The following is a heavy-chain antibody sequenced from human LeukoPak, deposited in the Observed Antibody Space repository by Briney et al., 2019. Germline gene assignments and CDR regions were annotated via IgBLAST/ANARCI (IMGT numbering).Heavy chain of an antibody. Sequence: GGSLRLSCAASGFTFSNYWMHWVRQVPGKGLVWVSRINGDGSTTNYADSVKGRFTISRDSAKNTLYLQMNSLRAEDTAVYYCARGWVTATGTIYWGQGTLVTVSS. CDR2: INGDGSTT. D-gene: IGHD6-13*01. CDR1: GFTFSNYW. V-gene: IGHV3-74*01. J-gene: IGHJ4*02. CDR3: ARGWVTATGTIY.